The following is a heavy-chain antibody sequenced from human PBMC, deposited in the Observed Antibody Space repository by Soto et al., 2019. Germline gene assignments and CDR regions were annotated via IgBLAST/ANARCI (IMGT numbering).Heavy chain of an antibody. V-gene: IGHV4-59*01. CDR2: VYYTGST. D-gene: IGHD3-3*01. CDR3: ARSVAVPRAHIDY. J-gene: IGHJ4*02. Sequence: KDSETPDRSWMVSGGPISGSYWSWIRQSPGKGLEWLGYVYYTGSTNYSPSLRSRVSISVDTSKNEFSLRLSSVTAADTAVYFCARSVAVPRAHIDYCGQGTKVTVSS. CDR1: GGPISGSY.